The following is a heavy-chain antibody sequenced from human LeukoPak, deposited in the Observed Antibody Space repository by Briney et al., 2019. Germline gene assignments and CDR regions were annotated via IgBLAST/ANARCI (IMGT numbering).Heavy chain of an antibody. CDR2: MYYSGST. Sequence: SETLSLTCTVSGGSLSSSSYYWGCIRQPPGKGLEWIGSMYYSGSTYYNPSLKSRVTISVDTSKNQFSLKLSSVTAADTAVYYCARQRAASGIRNVDYWGQGTLVTVSS. CDR1: GGSLSSSSYY. CDR3: ARQRAASGIRNVDY. J-gene: IGHJ4*02. D-gene: IGHD6-13*01. V-gene: IGHV4-39*01.